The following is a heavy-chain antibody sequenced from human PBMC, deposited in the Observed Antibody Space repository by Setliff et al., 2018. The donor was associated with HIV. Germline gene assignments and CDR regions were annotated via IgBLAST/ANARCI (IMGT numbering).Heavy chain of an antibody. V-gene: IGHV4-59*01. D-gene: IGHD3-16*01. CDR3: ARAGRRTGHSYTWFDP. CDR2: IDNSGNT. Sequence: SETLSLTCAVSGVSISAYFWSWIRQSPEKGLEWIGYIDNSGNTNYSPSLKSRITVSRDTSKNQFSLKLNSVTAADTAVYYCARAGRRTGHSYTWFDPWGQGTLVTVSS. J-gene: IGHJ5*02. CDR1: GVSISAYF.